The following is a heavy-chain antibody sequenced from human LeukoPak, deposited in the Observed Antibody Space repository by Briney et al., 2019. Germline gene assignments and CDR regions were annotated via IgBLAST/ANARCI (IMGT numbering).Heavy chain of an antibody. V-gene: IGHV1-8*01. CDR3: ATGIAAAGPIFGY. J-gene: IGHJ4*02. Sequence: ASVKVSCKASGYTFTSYDINWVRQATRQGLEWMGWMNPNSGNTGYAQKFQGRVTMTRNTSISTAYMELSSLRSEDTAVYYCATGIAAAGPIFGYWGQGTLVTVSS. CDR2: MNPNSGNT. CDR1: GYTFTSYD. D-gene: IGHD6-13*01.